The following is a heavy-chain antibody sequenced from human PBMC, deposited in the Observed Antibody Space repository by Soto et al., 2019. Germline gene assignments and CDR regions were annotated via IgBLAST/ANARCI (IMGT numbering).Heavy chain of an antibody. Sequence: GESLKISCKGSGYSFAGYWITWVRQKPGKGLEWMGRIDPSDSQTYYSPSFRGHVTISATKSITTVFLQWSSLRASDTAMYYCARSGYCSSTSCVYYYGMDVWGQGTTVTVSS. CDR3: ARSGYCSSTSCVYYYGMDV. D-gene: IGHD2-2*03. CDR2: IDPSDSQT. J-gene: IGHJ6*02. CDR1: GYSFAGYW. V-gene: IGHV5-10-1*01.